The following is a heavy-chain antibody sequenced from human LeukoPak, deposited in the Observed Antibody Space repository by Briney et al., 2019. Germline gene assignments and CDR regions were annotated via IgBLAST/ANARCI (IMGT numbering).Heavy chain of an antibody. CDR3: ARENGLSHPRRFDP. CDR1: DYSISSGYF. D-gene: IGHD2-8*01. V-gene: IGHV4-61*01. CDR2: IYYTGGT. Sequence: SETLSLTCAVSDYSISSGYFWGWIRQPPGKGLEWIGHIYYTGGTNYNPSLKSRVTISVDTSKNQFSLKLNSVTAADTAVYYCARENGLSHPRRFDPWGQGTLVTVSS. J-gene: IGHJ5*02.